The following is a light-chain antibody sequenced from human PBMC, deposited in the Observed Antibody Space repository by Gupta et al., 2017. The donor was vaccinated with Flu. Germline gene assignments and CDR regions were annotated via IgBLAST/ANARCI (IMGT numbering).Light chain of an antibody. CDR1: SSNIGSNT. CDR2: SNN. Sequence: QSVLTQPPSASGTPGQRVIISCSGSSSNIGSNTVNLSQQLPGTAPNLLIYSNNQRPSGVPDRFSGSKSGTSASLAISGLQSEDEADYYCAAWDDSLNGLVVFGGGTKLTVL. J-gene: IGLJ2*01. CDR3: AAWDDSLNGLVV. V-gene: IGLV1-44*01.